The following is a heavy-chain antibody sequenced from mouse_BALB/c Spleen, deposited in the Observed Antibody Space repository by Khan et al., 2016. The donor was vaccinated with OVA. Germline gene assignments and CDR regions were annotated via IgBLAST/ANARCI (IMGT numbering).Heavy chain of an antibody. J-gene: IGHJ2*01. CDR3: ARMNKIVAPYFDY. CDR1: GYTFTSYW. CDR2: TNPTNGRT. D-gene: IGHD1-1*01. Sequence: QVQLQQPGAELVKAGASVKMSCKASGYTFTSYWMHWVKQRLGQGLEWFAETNPTNGRTYYNEKFKSKATLTVEKSSSTAYMLLSGPTFEDSAVYSCARMNKIVAPYFDYRGQGTTLTVSS. V-gene: IGHV1S81*02.